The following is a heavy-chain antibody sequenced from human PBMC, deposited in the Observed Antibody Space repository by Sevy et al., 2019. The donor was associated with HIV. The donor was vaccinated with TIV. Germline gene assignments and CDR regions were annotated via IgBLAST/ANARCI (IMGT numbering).Heavy chain of an antibody. CDR1: GFTFSSYW. Sequence: GGSLRLSCAASGFTFSSYWMSWVRQAPGKGLEWVANIKQDGSEKYYVDSVKGRFTISRDNAKNSLYLQMNSLRAEDTAVYYCAREGSIAAPNWIDPWGQGTLVTVSS. V-gene: IGHV3-7*03. CDR3: AREGSIAAPNWIDP. CDR2: IKQDGSEK. D-gene: IGHD6-6*01. J-gene: IGHJ5*02.